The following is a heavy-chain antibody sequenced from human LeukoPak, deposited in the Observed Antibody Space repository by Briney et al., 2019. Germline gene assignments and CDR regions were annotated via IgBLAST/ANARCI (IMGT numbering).Heavy chain of an antibody. V-gene: IGHV3-7*05. J-gene: IGHJ4*02. CDR3: ASLSSSRPAY. CDR1: GFTFSSYA. Sequence: GGSLRLSCAASGFTFSSYAMSWVRQAPGKVLEWVANINQGGSQKYYADSVKGRFTISRDNTKNSLDLQMNSLKAQNTAHYYCASLSSSRPAYWGQGTLVTVSS. CDR2: INQGGSQK. D-gene: IGHD2-2*01.